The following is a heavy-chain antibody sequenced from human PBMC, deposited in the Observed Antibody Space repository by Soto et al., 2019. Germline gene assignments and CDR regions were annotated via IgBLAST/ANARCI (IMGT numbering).Heavy chain of an antibody. CDR2: IIPIFGTA. D-gene: IGHD2-15*01. CDR3: ARVTCSGGSCVGPLDY. Sequence: SVKVSCKASGGTFSSYAISWVRQAPGQGLEWMGGIIPIFGTANYAQKFQGRVTITADKSTSTAYMELSSLRSEDTAVYYCARVTCSGGSCVGPLDYWGQGTLVTVSS. V-gene: IGHV1-69*06. J-gene: IGHJ4*02. CDR1: GGTFSSYA.